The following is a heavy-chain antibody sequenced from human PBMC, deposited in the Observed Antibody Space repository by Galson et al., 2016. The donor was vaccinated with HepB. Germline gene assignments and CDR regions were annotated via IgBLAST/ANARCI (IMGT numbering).Heavy chain of an antibody. CDR1: GFTFSSYS. CDR3: AKEMVRGVFTINWFGT. J-gene: IGHJ5*02. Sequence: SLRLSCAASGFTFSSYSMNWVRQAPGKGLEWVSYISSSSSTIYYADSVKGRFTISRDNAKNSLYLQMNSLRAEDTAVYFCAKEMVRGVFTINWFGTWGQGTQVSVSS. D-gene: IGHD3-10*01. V-gene: IGHV3-48*01. CDR2: ISSSSSTI.